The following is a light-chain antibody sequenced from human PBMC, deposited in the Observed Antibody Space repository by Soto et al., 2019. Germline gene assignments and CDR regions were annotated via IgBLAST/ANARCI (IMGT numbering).Light chain of an antibody. Sequence: QSALTQPASVSGSPGQSITISCTGTSSDVGGYNYVSWYQQHPGKAPKLMIYEVSNRPSGVSNRFSGSKSGNTASLTISGLQAEDEADYYCSSYTSSSTLRVFGPGTKLIVL. CDR1: SSDVGGYNY. CDR2: EVS. V-gene: IGLV2-14*01. CDR3: SSYTSSSTLRV. J-gene: IGLJ1*01.